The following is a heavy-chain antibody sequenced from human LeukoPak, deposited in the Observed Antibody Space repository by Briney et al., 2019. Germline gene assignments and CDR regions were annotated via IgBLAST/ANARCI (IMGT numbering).Heavy chain of an antibody. D-gene: IGHD3-22*01. CDR3: ARRAYYYDSSPENFDY. CDR2: IYYSGST. V-gene: IGHV4-39*01. CDR1: GGSISSSSYY. J-gene: IGHJ4*02. Sequence: SETLSLTCTVSGGSISSSSYYWGWIRQPPGKELEWIGSIYYSGSTYYNPSLKSRVTISVDTSKNQFSLKLSSVTAADTAVYYCARRAYYYDSSPENFDYWGQGTLVTVSS.